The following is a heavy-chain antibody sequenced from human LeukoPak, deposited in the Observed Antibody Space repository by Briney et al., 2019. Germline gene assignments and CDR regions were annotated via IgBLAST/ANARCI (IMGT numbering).Heavy chain of an antibody. CDR1: GYRFTSYW. J-gene: IGHJ4*02. Sequence: GESLKISCKGSGYRFTSYWIGWVRQMPGKGLEWMGIINPVDSDTKHSPSFQGQVTMSVDKSISTAFLQWSSLKASDTAMYYCARQGQVVSLDYWGQGTLVTVSS. CDR3: ARQGQVVSLDY. CDR2: INPVDSDT. V-gene: IGHV5-51*01. D-gene: IGHD3-22*01.